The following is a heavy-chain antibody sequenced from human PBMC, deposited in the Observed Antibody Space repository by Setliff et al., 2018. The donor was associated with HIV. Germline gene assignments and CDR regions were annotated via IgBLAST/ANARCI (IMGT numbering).Heavy chain of an antibody. V-gene: IGHV1-24*01. J-gene: IGHJ3*02. Sequence: AASVKVSCKASGYTLSELSIHWVRQAPGKGLEWMGYFDPQDGETVYAQKFQGRVTLAEDTSTGTAYMELSGLRSDDTAVYYCARGRTNYHFRSGYPVDALDIWGQGTMVTVSS. CDR2: FDPQDGET. CDR3: ARGRTNYHFRSGYPVDALDI. CDR1: GYTLSELS. D-gene: IGHD3-3*01.